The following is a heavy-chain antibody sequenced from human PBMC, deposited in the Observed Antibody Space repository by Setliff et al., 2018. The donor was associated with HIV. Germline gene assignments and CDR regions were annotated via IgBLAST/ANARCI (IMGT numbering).Heavy chain of an antibody. V-gene: IGHV1-69*13. CDR2: IIPIFSTT. CDR3: ARDEGMTTRRGRFDP. Sequence: ASVMVSCKASGGTFSKDAINWVREAPGQGLEWMGGIIPIFSTTTYAQKFQGRVTITADDSTSTVYMELSGLKSEDTAMYYCARDEGMTTRRGRFDPWGQGTLVTVSS. J-gene: IGHJ5*02. CDR1: GGTFSKDA. D-gene: IGHD4-4*01.